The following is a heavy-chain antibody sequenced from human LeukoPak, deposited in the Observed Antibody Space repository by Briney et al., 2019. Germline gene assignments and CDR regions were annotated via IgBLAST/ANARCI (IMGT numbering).Heavy chain of an antibody. CDR2: IKQDGSEN. J-gene: IGHJ4*02. D-gene: IGHD2-2*01. V-gene: IGHV3-7*01. Sequence: GSLRLSCAASGFTFNTYYMTWVRQAPGKGLEWVAGIKQDGSENYYMDSVKGRLTISRDNSRNSLYLQMNSLRAEDTAVYFCARERYCTSATCYVGVPFDSWGQGTLVTVSS. CDR1: GFTFNTYY. CDR3: ARERYCTSATCYVGVPFDS.